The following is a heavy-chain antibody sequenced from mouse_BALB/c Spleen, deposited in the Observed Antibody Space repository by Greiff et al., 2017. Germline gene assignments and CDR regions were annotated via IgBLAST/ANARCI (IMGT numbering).Heavy chain of an antibody. CDR2: ISSGSSTI. CDR1: GFTFSSFG. J-gene: IGHJ4*01. Sequence: EVKLMESGGGLVQPGGSRKLSCAASGFTFSSFGMHWVRQAPEKGLEWVAYISSGSSTIYYADTVKGRFTISRDNPKNTLFLQMTSLRSEDTAMYYCARYDNYEGYYYAMDYWGQGTSVTVSS. D-gene: IGHD2-1*01. V-gene: IGHV5-17*02. CDR3: ARYDNYEGYYYAMDY.